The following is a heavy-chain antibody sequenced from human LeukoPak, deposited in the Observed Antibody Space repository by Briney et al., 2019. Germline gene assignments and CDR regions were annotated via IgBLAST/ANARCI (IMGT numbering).Heavy chain of an antibody. J-gene: IGHJ6*03. V-gene: IGHV3-48*03. CDR2: ISGSGSII. CDR3: ASHGYYYYYMDV. Sequence: GVSLRLSCAASGFTFSTYEMNWVRQAPGKGLEGVSYISGSGSIIYYADSVKGRFTISRDNAKNSLYLQMNSLRAEDTAVYYCASHGYYYYYMDVWGKGTTVTVSS. CDR1: GFTFSTYE.